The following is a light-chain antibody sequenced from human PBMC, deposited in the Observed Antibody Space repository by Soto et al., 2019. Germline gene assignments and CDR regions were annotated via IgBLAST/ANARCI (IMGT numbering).Light chain of an antibody. V-gene: IGKV1-39*01. CDR2: AAS. J-gene: IGKJ1*01. Sequence: DIRMTQSPSCLSASVGNRGTLTCRASASISNYLNWYQQTPGKAANLLIYAASSLQSGVPSRFSGSGSGTDFTLTISSLQPEDFATYYCQQSYITPWTFGPGTKVDIK. CDR1: ASISNY. CDR3: QQSYITPWT.